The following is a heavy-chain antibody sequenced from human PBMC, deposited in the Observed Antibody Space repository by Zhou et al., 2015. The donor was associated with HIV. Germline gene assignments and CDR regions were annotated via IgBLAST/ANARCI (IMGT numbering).Heavy chain of an antibody. CDR1: GGTFSSYT. Sequence: QVQLVQSGAEVKKPGSSVKVSCKASGGTFSSYTISWVRQAPGQGLEWMGRIIPILGIANYAQKFQGRVTITADKSTSTAYMELSSLRSEDTAVYYCARDPPNALTTVTAQRQNNQGFDYYYGMDVWGQGTTVTVSS. J-gene: IGHJ6*02. D-gene: IGHD4-17*01. CDR2: IIPILGIA. CDR3: ARDPPNALTTVTAQRQNNQGFDYYYGMDV. V-gene: IGHV1-69*08.